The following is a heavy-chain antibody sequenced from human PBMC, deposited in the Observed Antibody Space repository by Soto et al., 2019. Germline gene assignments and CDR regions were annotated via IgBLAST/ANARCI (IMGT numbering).Heavy chain of an antibody. CDR1: GYTLTELS. Sequence: GASVKVSCKVSGYTLTELSMHWVRQAPGKGLEWMGGFDPEDGETIYAQKFQGRVTMTEDTSTDTAYMELSSLRSEDTAVYYCATSPHIVLVPAATAMGLSIDYWGQGTLVTVSS. J-gene: IGHJ4*02. V-gene: IGHV1-24*01. CDR2: FDPEDGET. CDR3: ATSPHIVLVPAATAMGLSIDY. D-gene: IGHD2-2*01.